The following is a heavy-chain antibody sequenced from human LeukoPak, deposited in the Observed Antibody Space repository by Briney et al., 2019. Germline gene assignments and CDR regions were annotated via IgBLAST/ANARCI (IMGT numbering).Heavy chain of an antibody. CDR2: VIPILDTS. J-gene: IGHJ4*02. V-gene: IGHV1-69*01. Sequence: SVKVSCKSSGGTFSSYAISWVRQAPGQGLEWMGGVIPILDTSKHAQRFQGRVTFTADESTTTVYMELSGLRSEDTAVYYCAREDGSGSFQPQFDYRGQGTLVIVSS. D-gene: IGHD3-10*01. CDR3: AREDGSGSFQPQFDY. CDR1: GGTFSSYA.